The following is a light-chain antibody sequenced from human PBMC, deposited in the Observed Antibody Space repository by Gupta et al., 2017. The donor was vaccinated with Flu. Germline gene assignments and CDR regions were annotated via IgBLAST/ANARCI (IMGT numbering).Light chain of an antibody. CDR1: QGVRRY. CDR2: SAS. J-gene: IGKJ2*01. CDR3: QQVNSYPYT. Sequence: DRGTLSFLSSQGVRRYLAWYQQKQGKPPQLLIYSASTLQSGVPARFSGSGIGKDFTLTIRSLQPEDFATYFCQQVNSYPYTFGPGTKLEIK. V-gene: IGKV1-9*01.